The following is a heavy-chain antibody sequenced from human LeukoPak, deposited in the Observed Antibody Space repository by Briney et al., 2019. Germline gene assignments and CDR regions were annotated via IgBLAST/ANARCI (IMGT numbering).Heavy chain of an antibody. J-gene: IGHJ4*02. V-gene: IGHV3-21*01. CDR3: ARLAAAGTTGNY. CDR1: GFTFSSYS. Sequence: GGSLRLSCAASGFTFSSYSMTWVRQAPGKGLEWVSSISRSSSYIYYADSVKGRFTISRDNAKNSLYLQMNSLRAEDTAVYYCARLAAAGTTGNYWGQGTLVTVSS. D-gene: IGHD6-13*01. CDR2: ISRSSSYI.